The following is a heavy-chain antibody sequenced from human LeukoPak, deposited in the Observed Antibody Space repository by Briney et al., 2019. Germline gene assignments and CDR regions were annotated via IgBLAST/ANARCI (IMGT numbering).Heavy chain of an antibody. Sequence: SVKVSCKASGGTFSSYAISWVQQAPGQGLEWMGGIIPIFGTANYAQKFQGRVTITADESTSTAYMELSSLRSEDTAVYYCARVAPPGYSYGFVYYFDYWGQGTLVTVSS. D-gene: IGHD5-18*01. V-gene: IGHV1-69*01. J-gene: IGHJ4*02. CDR3: ARVAPPGYSYGFVYYFDY. CDR2: IIPIFGTA. CDR1: GGTFSSYA.